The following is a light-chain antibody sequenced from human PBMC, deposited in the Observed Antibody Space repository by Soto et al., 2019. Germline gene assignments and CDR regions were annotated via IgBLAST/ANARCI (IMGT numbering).Light chain of an antibody. J-gene: IGKJ1*01. CDR3: QQFGRSPPSWT. Sequence: ETVLTQSPGTLSLSPGERVTLSCRARQSVSSNYLAWYQQKPGQAPRLLIYGASTSATGIPDRFSGSGSGTDFTLTISRLEPEDFAVYYCQQFGRSPPSWTFGQGTKVEIK. V-gene: IGKV3-20*01. CDR1: QSVSSNY. CDR2: GAS.